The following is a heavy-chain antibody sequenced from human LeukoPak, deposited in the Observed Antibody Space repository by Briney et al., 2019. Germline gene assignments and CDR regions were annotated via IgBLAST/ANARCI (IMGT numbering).Heavy chain of an antibody. CDR1: GFTVSSNY. CDR3: ASGSGSYRTPYYYMDV. D-gene: IGHD3-10*01. Sequence: GGSLRLSCAASGFTVSSNYMRWGRQAPGKGLEWVSVIYSGGSTYYADSVKGRFTISRDNSKNTLYLQMNSLRAEDTAVYYCASGSGSYRTPYYYMDVWGTGTTVTVSS. CDR2: IYSGGST. J-gene: IGHJ6*03. V-gene: IGHV3-53*01.